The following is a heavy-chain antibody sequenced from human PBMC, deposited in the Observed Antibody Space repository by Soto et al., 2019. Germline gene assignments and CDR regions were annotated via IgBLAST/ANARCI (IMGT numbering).Heavy chain of an antibody. CDR3: ARDHLWAFDY. CDR2: INGRDGAI. V-gene: IGHV3-48*02. D-gene: IGHD3-3*02. CDR1: GFSFSVYS. Sequence: GGSLRLSCAASGFSFSVYSMNWVRQAPGKGLEWVSYINGRDGAINYVDSVKGRFTISIDIAKNSLYMQMNSLRDEDTAVYFCARDHLWAFDYWGQGVLVTVSS. J-gene: IGHJ4*02.